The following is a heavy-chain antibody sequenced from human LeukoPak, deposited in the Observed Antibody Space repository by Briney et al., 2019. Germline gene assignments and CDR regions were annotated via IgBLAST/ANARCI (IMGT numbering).Heavy chain of an antibody. CDR3: VRAHHSSGWYRIDY. J-gene: IGHJ4*02. CDR1: GFTFSSYE. V-gene: IGHV3-48*03. Sequence: GGSLRLSXAASGFTFSSYEMNWARQAPGKGLEWVTYISSSGSTIYYADSVKGRFTISRDNAKNSLYLQMNSLRAEDTAVYYCVRAHHSSGWYRIDYWGQGTLVTVSS. CDR2: ISSSGSTI. D-gene: IGHD6-19*01.